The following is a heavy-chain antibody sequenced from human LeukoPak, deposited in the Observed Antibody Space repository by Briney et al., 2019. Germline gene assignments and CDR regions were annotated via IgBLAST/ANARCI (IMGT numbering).Heavy chain of an antibody. CDR3: AKGGYDYVEVAYFDF. CDR2: SIGSSGST. V-gene: IGHV3-23*01. Sequence: GGSLGLSCAASGFFYNNYAMSWVRQAPGKGLEWVSISIGSSGSTFYADSVKGRFTISRDNSKNTLYLQMNSLRVEDTAVYYCAKGGYDYVEVAYFDFWGQGTLVTVSS. J-gene: IGHJ4*02. CDR1: GFFYNNYA. D-gene: IGHD5-12*01.